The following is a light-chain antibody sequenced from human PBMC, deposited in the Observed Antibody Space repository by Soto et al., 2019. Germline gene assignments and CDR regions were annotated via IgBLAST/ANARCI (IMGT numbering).Light chain of an antibody. CDR1: QSVSSN. CDR3: QQYNDWLT. Sequence: IVMTQSPTTLSVSPGERATLSCRASQSVSSNLAWYQQIPGQAPRLLIYGASTRAAGIPARFSGSGSETDFTLTISSLQSEDFAVYYCQQYNDWLTFGGGTKVEIK. CDR2: GAS. V-gene: IGKV3-15*01. J-gene: IGKJ4*01.